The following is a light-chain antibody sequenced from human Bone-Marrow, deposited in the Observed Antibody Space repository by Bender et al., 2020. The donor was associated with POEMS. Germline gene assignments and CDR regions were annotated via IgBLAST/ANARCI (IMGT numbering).Light chain of an antibody. CDR2: EVS. Sequence: QSALTQPASVSGSPGQSITISCTGTSSDIGGYDLVSWYQQHPGEAPKLMIYEVSKRPSGVSDRFSGSKSGDTASLTISGLQAEDEADYFCSSAGSHFTFFVMFGGETKLTVL. J-gene: IGLJ3*02. V-gene: IGLV2-23*02. CDR3: SSAGSHFTFFVM. CDR1: SSDIGGYDL.